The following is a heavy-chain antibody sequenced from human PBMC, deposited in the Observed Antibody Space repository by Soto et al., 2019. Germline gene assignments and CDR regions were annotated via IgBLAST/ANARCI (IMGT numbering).Heavy chain of an antibody. CDR1: GGSIGNYY. D-gene: IGHD2-15*01. CDR3: AREWSAFDY. V-gene: IGHV4-59*01. J-gene: IGHJ4*02. Sequence: NPSETLSLTCIVSGGSIGNYYWSWIRQPPGKGLEWIGYIHYTGTTRYNPSLKSRVTTSVDVSENQLSLKLTSVTAADTAVYYCAREWSAFDYWGPGIQVTVSS. CDR2: IHYTGTT.